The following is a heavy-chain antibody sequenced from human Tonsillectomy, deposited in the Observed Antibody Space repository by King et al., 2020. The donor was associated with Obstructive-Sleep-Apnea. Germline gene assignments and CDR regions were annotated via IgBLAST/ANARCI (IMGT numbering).Heavy chain of an antibody. V-gene: IGHV3-33*06. Sequence: VQLVESGGGVVQPGRSLRLSCAASGFTFSSYGMHWVRQAPGKGLELVAVIWYDGSNKYYADSVKGRFTISRENSKNTLYLQMNSLRAEDTAVYYWAKDGGWKKYYFDYWGQGTLVTVSS. CDR2: IWYDGSNK. D-gene: IGHD3-16*01. CDR3: AKDGGWKKYYFDY. J-gene: IGHJ4*02. CDR1: GFTFSSYG.